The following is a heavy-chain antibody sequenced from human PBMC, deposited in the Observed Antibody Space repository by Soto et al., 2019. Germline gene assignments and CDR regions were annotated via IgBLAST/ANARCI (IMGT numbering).Heavy chain of an antibody. CDR2: INHSGST. CDR1: GGSFSGYY. V-gene: IGHV4-34*01. Sequence: SETLSLTCAVYGGSFSGYYWTWIRQPPGTGLEWIGEINHSGSTNYNPSLKSRVTISVDTSKNQFSLKLSSVTAADTAVYYCARTSYYYDSSGYPGYYFDYWGQGTLVTVSS. J-gene: IGHJ4*02. D-gene: IGHD3-22*01. CDR3: ARTSYYYDSSGYPGYYFDY.